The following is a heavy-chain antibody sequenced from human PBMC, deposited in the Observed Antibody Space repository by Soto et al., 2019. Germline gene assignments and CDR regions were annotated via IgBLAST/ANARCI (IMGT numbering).Heavy chain of an antibody. Sequence: SVKVSCKASGGTFSSYAISWLRQAPGQGLEWMGGIIPIFGTANYAQKFQGRVTITADESTSTAYMELSSLRSEDTAVYYCARPHQLEPYYYYGMDVWGQGTTVTVSS. CDR1: GGTFSSYA. J-gene: IGHJ6*02. CDR2: IIPIFGTA. D-gene: IGHD1-1*01. CDR3: ARPHQLEPYYYYGMDV. V-gene: IGHV1-69*13.